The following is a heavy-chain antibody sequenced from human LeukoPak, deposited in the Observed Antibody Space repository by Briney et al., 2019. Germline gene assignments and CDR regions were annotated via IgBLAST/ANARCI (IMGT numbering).Heavy chain of an antibody. D-gene: IGHD5/OR15-5a*01. CDR2: IYYSGST. CDR1: GGSISSSSYY. Sequence: PSETLSLTCTVSGGSISSSSYYWGWIRQPPGKGLEWIGSIYYSGSTYYNPSLKSRVTISVDTSKNQFSLKLSSVTAADTAVYYCASVFRALNAFDIWGQGTMVTVSS. J-gene: IGHJ3*02. V-gene: IGHV4-39*07. CDR3: ASVFRALNAFDI.